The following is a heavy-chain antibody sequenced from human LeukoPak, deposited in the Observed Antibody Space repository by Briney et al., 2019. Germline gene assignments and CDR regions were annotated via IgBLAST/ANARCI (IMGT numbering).Heavy chain of an antibody. Sequence: GGSLRLSCAVSGLTSSSYAMSWVRQARGKGGEWVCDISGSGGSTYYADSVKGRFTISRDNSKNTLYLQMNTLRAGDAAIYYCAKDLYDYGDPDAFDIWGQGTMVTVSS. CDR3: AKDLYDYGDPDAFDI. J-gene: IGHJ3*02. CDR2: ISGSGGST. V-gene: IGHV3-23*01. D-gene: IGHD4-17*01. CDR1: GLTSSSYA.